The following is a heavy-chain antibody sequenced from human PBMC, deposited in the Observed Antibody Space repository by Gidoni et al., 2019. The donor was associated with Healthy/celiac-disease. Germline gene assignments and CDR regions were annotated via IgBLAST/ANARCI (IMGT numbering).Heavy chain of an antibody. CDR3: ARNRQVAARPLGWFDP. Sequence: QVQLQESGPGLVKPSETLSLTCTVSGGSISSYYWSWIRQPPGKGLEWIGYIYYSGSTNYNPSLKSRVTISVDTSKNQFSLKLSSVTAADTAVYYCARNRQVAARPLGWFDPWGQGTLVTVSS. J-gene: IGHJ5*02. CDR2: IYYSGST. CDR1: GGSISSYY. D-gene: IGHD6-6*01. V-gene: IGHV4-59*01.